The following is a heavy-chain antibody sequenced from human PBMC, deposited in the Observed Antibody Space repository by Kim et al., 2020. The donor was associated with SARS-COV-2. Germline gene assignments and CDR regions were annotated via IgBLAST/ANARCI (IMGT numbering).Heavy chain of an antibody. CDR3: ARGNYYDSSGYGRAFDI. D-gene: IGHD3-22*01. V-gene: IGHV3-13*01. J-gene: IGHJ3*02. Sequence: VKGRFTISRENAKNSLYLQMNSLRAGDPAVYYCARGNYYDSSGYGRAFDIWGQGTMVTVSS.